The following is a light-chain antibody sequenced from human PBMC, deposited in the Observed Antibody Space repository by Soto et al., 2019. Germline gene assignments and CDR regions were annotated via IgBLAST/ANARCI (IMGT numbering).Light chain of an antibody. CDR1: QTISSW. Sequence: DIQMTQSPSTLSGSVGDRVTITCRASQTISSWLAWYQQKPGQPPKLLTYWASTRESRVPDRISGSGSGTDFTLTISSLQAEDVAVYYCQQYYSTPLTFGGGTKV. J-gene: IGKJ4*01. CDR3: QQYYSTPLT. CDR2: WAS. V-gene: IGKV4-1*01.